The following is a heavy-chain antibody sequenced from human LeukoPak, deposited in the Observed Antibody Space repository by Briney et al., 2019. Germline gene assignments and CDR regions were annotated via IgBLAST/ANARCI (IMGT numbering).Heavy chain of an antibody. J-gene: IGHJ2*01. CDR1: GYNFNTYW. V-gene: IGHV5-51*01. Sequence: GESLKISCKGSGYNFNTYWIGWARQMPGKGLEWMGIIYPGTSDTRYGPSFEGQVTISADKSISTAYLQWSTLKASDTALYYCARRLREFHLLRQRSGWFFDLWGRGTLVTVSS. CDR2: IYPGTSDT. CDR3: ARRLREFHLLRQRSGWFFDL. D-gene: IGHD2-2*01.